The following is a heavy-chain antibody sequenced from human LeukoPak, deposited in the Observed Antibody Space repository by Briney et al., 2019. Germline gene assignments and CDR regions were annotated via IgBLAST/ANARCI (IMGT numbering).Heavy chain of an antibody. CDR3: ARTVVAGFDY. CDR1: GGTFSSYA. CDR2: IIPIFGTA. D-gene: IGHD2-15*01. V-gene: IGHV1-69*13. Sequence: SVKVSCKASGGTFSSYAIIWVRQAPGHGLEWMGGIIPIFGTANYAQKFQGRVTITADESTSTAYMELSSLRSEDTAVYYCARTVVAGFDYWGQGARVTVSS. J-gene: IGHJ4*02.